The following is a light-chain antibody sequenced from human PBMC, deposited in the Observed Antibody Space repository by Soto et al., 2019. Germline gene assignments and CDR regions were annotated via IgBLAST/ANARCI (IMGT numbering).Light chain of an antibody. V-gene: IGLV2-11*01. CDR3: CSYAGTYVV. CDR1: SSDVGGYNY. CDR2: DVS. J-gene: IGLJ2*01. Sequence: QSALTQPRSVSGSPGQSVTISCTGTSSDVGGYNYVSWYQQLPGKVPKLMIYDVSKRPSGVPNRFSGSRSANTASLTISGLRAEDEADYYCCSYAGTYVVFGGGTKLTVL.